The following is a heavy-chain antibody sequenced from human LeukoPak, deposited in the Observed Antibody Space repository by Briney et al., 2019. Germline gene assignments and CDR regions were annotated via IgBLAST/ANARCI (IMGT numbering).Heavy chain of an antibody. CDR2: ISGSGGST. CDR3: ANLLLGATTSGAFDI. Sequence: GGSLRLSCAASGFTFSSYAMSWVRQAPGKGLEWVSAISGSGGSTYYADSVKVRFTISRDNSKNTLYLQMNSLRAEDTAVYYCANLLLGATTSGAFDIWGQGTMVTVSS. D-gene: IGHD1-26*01. V-gene: IGHV3-23*01. J-gene: IGHJ3*02. CDR1: GFTFSSYA.